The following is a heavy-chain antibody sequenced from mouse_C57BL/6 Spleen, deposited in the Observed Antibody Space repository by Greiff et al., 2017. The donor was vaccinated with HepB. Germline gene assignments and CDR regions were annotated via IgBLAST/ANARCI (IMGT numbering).Heavy chain of an antibody. D-gene: IGHD2-4*01. CDR1: GFTFSSYA. J-gene: IGHJ3*01. Sequence: EVQRVESGGGLVKPGGSLKLSCAASGFTFSSYAMSWVRQTPEKRLEWVATISDGGSYTYYPDNVKGRFTISRDNAKNNLYLQMSHLKSEDTAMYYCARDHPIYYDYDGFAYWGQGTLVTVSA. CDR2: ISDGGSYT. CDR3: ARDHPIYYDYDGFAY. V-gene: IGHV5-4*01.